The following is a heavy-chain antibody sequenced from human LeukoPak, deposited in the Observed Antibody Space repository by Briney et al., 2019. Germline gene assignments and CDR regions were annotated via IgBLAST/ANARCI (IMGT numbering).Heavy chain of an antibody. J-gene: IGHJ5*02. CDR3: ARAFRLRYFDWLSFGRNWFDP. CDR2: MNPNSGNT. CDR1: GYTFTSYD. V-gene: IGHV1-8*01. D-gene: IGHD3-9*01. Sequence: ASVKVSCKASGYTFTSYDINWVRQATGQGLEWMGWMNPNSGNTGYAQKFQGRVTMTRNTSISTAYMELSSLRSEDTAVYYCARAFRLRYFDWLSFGRNWFDPWGQGTLVTVSS.